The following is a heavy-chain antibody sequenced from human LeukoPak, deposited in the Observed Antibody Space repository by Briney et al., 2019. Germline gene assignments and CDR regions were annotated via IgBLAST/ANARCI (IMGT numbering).Heavy chain of an antibody. Sequence: SETLSLTCTVSGGSISSYYWGRIRQPPGKGLEWIGSIYYSGSTYYNPSLKSRVTISVDTSKNQFSLKLSSVTAADTAVYYCARLYGSGSFYYYYYMDVWGKGTTVTISS. J-gene: IGHJ6*03. CDR3: ARLYGSGSFYYYYYMDV. D-gene: IGHD3-10*01. CDR1: GGSISSYY. V-gene: IGHV4-39*01. CDR2: IYYSGST.